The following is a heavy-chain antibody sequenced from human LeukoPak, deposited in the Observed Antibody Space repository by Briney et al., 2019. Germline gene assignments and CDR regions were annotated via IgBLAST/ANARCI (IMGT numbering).Heavy chain of an antibody. CDR1: GGSISSGDNY. CDR3: ARMKYSGTIFDY. D-gene: IGHD1-26*01. J-gene: IGHJ4*02. CDR2: IYYSGST. Sequence: PSETLSLTCTVSGGSISSGDNYWSWIRQPPGKGLEWIGYIYYSGSTYYNPSLKSRVTISVDTSKNQFSLKLSSVTAADTAVYYCARMKYSGTIFDYWGQGSLVTVSS. V-gene: IGHV4-30-4*01.